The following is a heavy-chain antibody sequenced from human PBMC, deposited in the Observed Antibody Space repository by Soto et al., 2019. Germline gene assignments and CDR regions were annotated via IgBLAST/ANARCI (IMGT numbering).Heavy chain of an antibody. Sequence: ASVKVSCKVSGYTLTELSMHWVRQAPGKGLEWMGGFDPEDGETIYAQKIQGRVTMTEDTSTDTAYIEMSSLRSEDTAEYYCATIRQVYRIAARPDYYYYYGMDVWGKGTTVTVSS. CDR1: GYTLTELS. J-gene: IGHJ6*04. CDR2: FDPEDGET. D-gene: IGHD6-6*01. V-gene: IGHV1-24*01. CDR3: ATIRQVYRIAARPDYYYYYGMDV.